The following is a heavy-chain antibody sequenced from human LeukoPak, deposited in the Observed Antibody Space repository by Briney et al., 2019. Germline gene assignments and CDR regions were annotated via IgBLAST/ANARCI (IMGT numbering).Heavy chain of an antibody. Sequence: GASVKVSCKASGGTFSSYAISWVRQAPGQGLEWMGGIIPIFGTANYAQKFQGRVTITADESTSTAYMELSSLRSEDTAVYYCARDPERVLGPRVTGYFPPWGQGTLVTVSS. CDR2: IIPIFGTA. V-gene: IGHV1-69*13. J-gene: IGHJ5*02. CDR3: ARDPERVLGPRVTGYFPP. D-gene: IGHD1-1*01. CDR1: GGTFSSYA.